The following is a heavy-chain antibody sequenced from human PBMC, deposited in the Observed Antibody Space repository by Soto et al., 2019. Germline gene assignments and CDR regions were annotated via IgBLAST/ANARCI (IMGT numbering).Heavy chain of an antibody. Sequence: QVQLVQSGAEVKKPGASVKVSCKASGYTFTSYGISWVRQAPGQGLEWMGWISAYNGNTNYAQKLQGRVTMTTDTSTSTADMELRSLRSDDTAVYYCAREGLYCSGGSCYLYYYYYGMDVWGQGTTVTVSS. CDR2: ISAYNGNT. J-gene: IGHJ6*02. CDR3: AREGLYCSGGSCYLYYYYYGMDV. D-gene: IGHD2-15*01. V-gene: IGHV1-18*01. CDR1: GYTFTSYG.